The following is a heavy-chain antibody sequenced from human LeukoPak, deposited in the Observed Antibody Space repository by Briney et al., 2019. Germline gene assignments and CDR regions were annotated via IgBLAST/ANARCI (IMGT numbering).Heavy chain of an antibody. V-gene: IGHV4-59*08. CDR1: GGSISSYF. CDR2: IYYSGST. D-gene: IGHD7-27*01. J-gene: IGHJ4*02. Sequence: SETLSLTCTVSGGSISSYFWNWIRQPPGTGLEWIGYIYYSGSTNYNPSLISRVTISVDTSKNQFSLKLSSVTAADTAVYYCARHREDWGFDSWGQGTLVTVSS. CDR3: ARHREDWGFDS.